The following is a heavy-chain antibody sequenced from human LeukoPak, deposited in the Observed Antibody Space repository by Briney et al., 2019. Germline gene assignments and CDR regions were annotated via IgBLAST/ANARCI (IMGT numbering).Heavy chain of an antibody. V-gene: IGHV4-34*01. CDR1: GGSFSGYY. J-gene: IGHJ4*02. Sequence: SETLSLTCAVYGGSFSGYYWSWIRQPPGKGLEWIGEINHSGSTNYNPSLKSRVTISVDTSKNQFSLKPSSVTAADTAVYYCARLRWGGDAIDYWGQGTLVTVSS. D-gene: IGHD3-16*01. CDR3: ARLRWGGDAIDY. CDR2: INHSGST.